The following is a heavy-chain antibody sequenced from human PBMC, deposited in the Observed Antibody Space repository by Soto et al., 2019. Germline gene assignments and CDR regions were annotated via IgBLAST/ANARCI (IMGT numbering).Heavy chain of an antibody. V-gene: IGHV3-23*01. CDR3: AKEKPIVVVTAIRFDY. J-gene: IGHJ4*02. D-gene: IGHD2-21*02. CDR2: ISGSGGST. Sequence: VGPLRLSCAASGFTFSSYAMSWVRQAPGKGLEWVSAISGSGGSTYYADSVKGRFTISRDNSKNTLYLQMNSLRAEDTAVYYCAKEKPIVVVTAIRFDYWGQGTLVTVSS. CDR1: GFTFSSYA.